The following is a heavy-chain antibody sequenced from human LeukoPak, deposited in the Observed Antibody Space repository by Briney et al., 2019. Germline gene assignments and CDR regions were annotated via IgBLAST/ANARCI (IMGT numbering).Heavy chain of an antibody. D-gene: IGHD2-21*01. V-gene: IGHV4-4*07. CDR2: IYTSGST. J-gene: IGHJ4*02. CDR3: ARGVVIAPQTFDY. Sequence: SETLSLTCTVSGGPISSNYWSWIRQPAGKGLEWIGRIYTSGSTNYNPSLKSRVTISVDTSKNQFSLKLSSVTAADTAVYYCARGVVIAPQTFDYWGQGTLVTVSS. CDR1: GGPISSNY.